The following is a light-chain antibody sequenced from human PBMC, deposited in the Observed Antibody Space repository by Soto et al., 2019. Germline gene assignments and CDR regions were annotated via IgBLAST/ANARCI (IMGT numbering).Light chain of an antibody. CDR3: QQRSDWPPMYT. Sequence: EIVLTQSPATLSLSPGERATLSCRASQSVSSYLAWYQQKPGQAPRLLIYDASNRATGNPARFSGSGSGTDFTLTISSLEPEDFAAYYCQQRSDWPPMYTFGQGTQLEIK. CDR2: DAS. CDR1: QSVSSY. V-gene: IGKV3-11*01. J-gene: IGKJ2*01.